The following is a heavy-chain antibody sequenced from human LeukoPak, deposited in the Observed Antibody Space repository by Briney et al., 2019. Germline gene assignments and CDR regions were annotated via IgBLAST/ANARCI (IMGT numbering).Heavy chain of an antibody. CDR2: INHSGST. J-gene: IGHJ3*02. CDR1: GGSFSGYY. D-gene: IGHD2-2*01. V-gene: IGHV4-34*01. CDR3: ARPRGYCSSTSCYGAFDI. Sequence: SETLSLTCAVYGGSFSGYYWSWIRQPPGKGLEWIGKINHSGSTNYNPSLKSRVTISVDTSKNQFSLKLSSVTAADTAVYYCARPRGYCSSTSCYGAFDIWGQGTMVTVSS.